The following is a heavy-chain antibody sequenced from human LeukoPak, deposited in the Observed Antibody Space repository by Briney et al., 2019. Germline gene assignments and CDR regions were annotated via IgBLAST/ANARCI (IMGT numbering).Heavy chain of an antibody. V-gene: IGHV1-2*02. CDR1: GYTFTGYY. CDR2: INPNSGGT. CDR3: ARSSRPPVVIGGDY. J-gene: IGHJ4*02. D-gene: IGHD2-2*01. Sequence: ASVKVSCKASGYTFTGYYMHWVRQAPEQGLEWMGWINPNSGGTNYAQKFQGRVTMTRDTSISTAYMELSRLRSDDTAVYYCARSSRPPVVIGGDYWGQGTLVTVSS.